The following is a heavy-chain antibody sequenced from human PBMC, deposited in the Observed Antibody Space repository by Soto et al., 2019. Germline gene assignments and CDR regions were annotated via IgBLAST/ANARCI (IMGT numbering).Heavy chain of an antibody. CDR2: IFYSGST. CDR3: ARIAAAGTNFSY. CDR1: GGSISSSSYY. D-gene: IGHD6-13*01. Sequence: PSETLSLTCTVSGGSISSSSYYWGWIRQPPGKGLEWIGSIFYSGSTYYNPSLKSRVTISVDTSKNQFCLKLSSVTAADTAVYYCARIAAAGTNFSYCGQRTLVTVSS. J-gene: IGHJ4*02. V-gene: IGHV4-39*07.